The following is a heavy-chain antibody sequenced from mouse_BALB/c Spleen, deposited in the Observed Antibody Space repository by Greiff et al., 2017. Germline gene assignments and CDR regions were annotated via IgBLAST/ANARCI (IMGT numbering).Heavy chain of an antibody. J-gene: IGHJ3*01. Sequence: EVQVVESGGGLVQPGGSLKLSCAASGFTFSSYTMSWVRQTPEKRLEWVAYISNGGGSTYYPDTVKGRFTISRDNAKNTLYLQMSSLKSEDTAMYYCARHGNYVSWFAYWGQGTLVTVSA. CDR2: ISNGGGST. D-gene: IGHD2-1*01. CDR3: ARHGNYVSWFAY. V-gene: IGHV5-12-2*01. CDR1: GFTFSSYT.